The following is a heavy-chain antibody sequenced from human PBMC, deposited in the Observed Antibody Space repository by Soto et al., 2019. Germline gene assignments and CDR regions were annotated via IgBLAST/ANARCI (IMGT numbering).Heavy chain of an antibody. Sequence: PSETLSLTCTFSVGSISSSSYYCGWIRQPPWKGLEWIGSIYYSGSTNYNPSLKSRVTISVDTSKNQFSLKLSSVTAADTAVYYCARSLGSYRDDYWGQGTLVTVSS. CDR2: IYYSGST. CDR1: VGSISSSSYY. CDR3: ARSLGSYRDDY. V-gene: IGHV4-39*01. D-gene: IGHD1-26*01. J-gene: IGHJ4*02.